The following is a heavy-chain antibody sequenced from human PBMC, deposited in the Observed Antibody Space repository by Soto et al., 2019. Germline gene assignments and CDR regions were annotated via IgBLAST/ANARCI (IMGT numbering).Heavy chain of an antibody. J-gene: IGHJ6*02. CDR2: ISSSSSYI. V-gene: IGHV3-21*01. Sequence: GGSLRLSCAASGFTFSSHSMNWVRQAPGKGLEWVSSISSSSSYIYYADSVKGRFTISRDNAKNSLYLQMNSLRAEDTAVYYCARSAAVRGVIRGINDYYYGMDVWGQGTTVTVSS. CDR1: GFTFSSHS. CDR3: ARSAAVRGVIRGINDYYYGMDV. D-gene: IGHD3-10*01.